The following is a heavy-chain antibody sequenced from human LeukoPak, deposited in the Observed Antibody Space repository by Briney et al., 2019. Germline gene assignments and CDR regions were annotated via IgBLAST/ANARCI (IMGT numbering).Heavy chain of an antibody. CDR2: ISYDGSNK. D-gene: IGHD6-13*01. Sequence: GGSLRLSCAASGFTFSSYGMHWVRQAPGKGLEWVAVISYDGSNKYYADSVKGRFTISRDNSKNTLYLQMNSLRAEDTAVYYCARDTGVVGYSSSWPREPGFDYWGQGTLVTVSS. J-gene: IGHJ4*02. CDR3: ARDTGVVGYSSSWPREPGFDY. V-gene: IGHV3-30*19. CDR1: GFTFSSYG.